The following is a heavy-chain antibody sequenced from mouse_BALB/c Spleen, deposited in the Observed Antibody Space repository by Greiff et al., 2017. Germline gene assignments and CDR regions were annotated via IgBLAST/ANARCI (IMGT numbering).Heavy chain of an antibody. D-gene: IGHD2-10*02. Sequence: EVHLVESGGGLVKSGGSLKLSCAASGFTFSSYAMSWVRQTPEKRLEWVASISSGGSTYYPDSVKGRFTISRDNARNILYLQMSSLRSEDTAMYYCARGGYGNYYFDYWGQGTTLTVSS. CDR3: ARGGYGNYYFDY. J-gene: IGHJ2*01. V-gene: IGHV5-6-5*01. CDR1: GFTFSSYA. CDR2: ISSGGST.